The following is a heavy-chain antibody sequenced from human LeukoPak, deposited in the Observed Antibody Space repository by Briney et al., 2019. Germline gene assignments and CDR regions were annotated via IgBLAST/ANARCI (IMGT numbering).Heavy chain of an antibody. D-gene: IGHD3-22*01. CDR1: GFIVSSNY. V-gene: IGHV3-30*18. J-gene: IGHJ4*02. CDR2: ISYDGSIK. CDR3: AKGFYDSSA. Sequence: GGSLSLSCAAEGFIVSSNYMSWVRQAPGKGLEWLAVISYDGSIKYYADSVKGRFTISRDNSKNTLCLQMNSLRAEDTAVYYCAKGFYDSSAWGQGTLVTVSS.